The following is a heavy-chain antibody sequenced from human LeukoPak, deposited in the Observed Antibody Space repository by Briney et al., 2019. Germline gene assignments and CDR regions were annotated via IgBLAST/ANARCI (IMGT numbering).Heavy chain of an antibody. D-gene: IGHD3-10*01. V-gene: IGHV1-69*05. J-gene: IGHJ4*02. CDR2: IIPIFGTA. Sequence: SVKVSCKASGGTFSSYVISWVRQAPGQGLEWMGGIIPIFGTANYAQKFQGRVTMTRDTSISTAYMELSRLRSDDTAVYYCARDSGERGSGSYLIAYWGQGTLVTVSS. CDR1: GGTFSSYV. CDR3: ARDSGERGSGSYLIAY.